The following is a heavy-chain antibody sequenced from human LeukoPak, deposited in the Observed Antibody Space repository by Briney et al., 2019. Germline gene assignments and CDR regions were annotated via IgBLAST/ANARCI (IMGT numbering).Heavy chain of an antibody. CDR3: ARELDYYDSSGYYYSRYFQH. D-gene: IGHD3-22*01. Sequence: NPSETLSLTCTVSGGSISIYYWSWIRQPPGKGLEWIGYIYYSGSTNYNPSLKSRVTISVDTSKNQFSLKLSSVTAADTAVYYCARELDYYDSSGYYYSRYFQHWGQGTLVTV. CDR2: IYYSGST. J-gene: IGHJ1*01. CDR1: GGSISIYY. V-gene: IGHV4-59*01.